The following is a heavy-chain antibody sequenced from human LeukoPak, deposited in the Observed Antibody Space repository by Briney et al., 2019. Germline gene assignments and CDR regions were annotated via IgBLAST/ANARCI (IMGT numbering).Heavy chain of an antibody. CDR3: ARGPGMVRGDYYMDV. V-gene: IGHV3-9*01. Sequence: PGGSLRLSCAASGFTFSSYSMKWVRQAPGKGLEWVSGISWNSRTIGYADSVKGQFIISRDNAKNSLYLQMNSLRPEDTALYYCARGPGMVRGDYYMDVWGKGTTVTISS. CDR1: GFTFSSYS. D-gene: IGHD3-10*01. CDR2: ISWNSRTI. J-gene: IGHJ6*03.